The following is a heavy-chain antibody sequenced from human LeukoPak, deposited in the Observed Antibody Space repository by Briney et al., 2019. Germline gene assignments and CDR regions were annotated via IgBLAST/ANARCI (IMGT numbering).Heavy chain of an antibody. J-gene: IGHJ3*02. V-gene: IGHV3-48*03. CDR3: ARDYVFDVLDI. Sequence: GGSLRLSCAASGFTFSSYEMNWVRQAPGKGLEWVSYISSSGSTIYYADSVKGRFTVSRDNAKNSLYLQMNSLRAEDTAVYYCARDYVFDVLDIWAQGTMVSVSS. D-gene: IGHD3-10*02. CDR1: GFTFSSYE. CDR2: ISSSGSTI.